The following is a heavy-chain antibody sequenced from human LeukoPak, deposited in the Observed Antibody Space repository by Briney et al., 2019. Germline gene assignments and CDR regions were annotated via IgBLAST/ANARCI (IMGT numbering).Heavy chain of an antibody. Sequence: GGSLRLSCAASGFTLSSYSMNWVRQAPGKGLEWFSAISGSDGSTYYADSVKGRFTISRDNSKNTLYLQMNSLSAEDTAVYYCEKDLGGSGDYRPYWGQGSVVTVSS. CDR2: ISGSDGST. CDR3: EKDLGGSGDYRPY. J-gene: IGHJ4*02. CDR1: GFTLSSYS. D-gene: IGHD2-21*02. V-gene: IGHV3-23*01.